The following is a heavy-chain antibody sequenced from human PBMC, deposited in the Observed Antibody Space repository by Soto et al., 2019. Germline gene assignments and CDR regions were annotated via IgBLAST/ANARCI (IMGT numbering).Heavy chain of an antibody. Sequence: EVQLAESGGGLVQPGGSLRLSCAASGFTLSSYAMNWVRQAPGKGLEWVSYISSSSSNIQYAGSVKGRFTISRDNAKNSLYLQINSVRDDGTAVYFCARECSLANRWCRWFDPWGQGTLVTVSS. V-gene: IGHV3-48*02. J-gene: IGHJ5*02. D-gene: IGHD2-8*02. CDR2: ISSSSSNI. CDR3: ARECSLANRWCRWFDP. CDR1: GFTLSSYA.